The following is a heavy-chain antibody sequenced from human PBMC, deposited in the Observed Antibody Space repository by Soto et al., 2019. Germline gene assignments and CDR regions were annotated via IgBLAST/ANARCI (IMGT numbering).Heavy chain of an antibody. CDR2: INPNSGGT. V-gene: IGHV1-2*02. CDR3: ARDGDSGYDYFYDY. D-gene: IGHD5-12*01. Sequence: ASVKVSFKASGYTFTGYYMHWLRQAPGQGLEWMGWINPNSGGTNYAQKFQGRVTMTRDTSISTAYMELSRLRSDDTAVYYCARDGDSGYDYFYDYWGQGTLVTAPQ. CDR1: GYTFTGYY. J-gene: IGHJ4*02.